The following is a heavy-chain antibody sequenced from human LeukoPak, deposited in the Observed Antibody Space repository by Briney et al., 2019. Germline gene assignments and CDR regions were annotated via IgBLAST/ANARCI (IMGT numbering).Heavy chain of an antibody. Sequence: ASVKVSCKAFGYTFTNYYMHWVRQAPGQGLEWMGIINPSGGSTSYAQKFQGRVTITADKSTSTAYMELSSLRSDDTAFYYCARAPMGAAALYWGQGTLVTVSS. CDR1: GYTFTNYY. CDR2: INPSGGST. J-gene: IGHJ4*02. V-gene: IGHV1-46*01. CDR3: ARAPMGAAALY. D-gene: IGHD6-13*01.